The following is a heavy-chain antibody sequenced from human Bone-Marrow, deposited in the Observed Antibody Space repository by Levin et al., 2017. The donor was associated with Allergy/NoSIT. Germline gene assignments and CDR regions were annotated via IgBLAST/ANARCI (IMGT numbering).Heavy chain of an antibody. CDR1: GFSFSSHA. Sequence: GGSLRLSCAASGFSFSSHAMTWVRQAPGKGLEWVSSINERDGITHYADSVRGRFTISRDDSKNTLYLQMSSLRAEDTAVYYCAKQYLVGGWGQGTLVTVSS. CDR3: AKQYLVGG. CDR2: INERDGIT. J-gene: IGHJ4*02. D-gene: IGHD2-2*01. V-gene: IGHV3-23*01.